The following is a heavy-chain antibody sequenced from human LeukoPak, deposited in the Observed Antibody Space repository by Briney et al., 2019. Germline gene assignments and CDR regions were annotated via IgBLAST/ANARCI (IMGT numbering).Heavy chain of an antibody. CDR1: GGSISSYY. CDR3: ARGPFVDTAMVKGWFDP. Sequence: SETLSLTCTVSGGSISSYYWSWIRQPAGKGLEWIGRIYTSGSTNYNPSLKSRVTMSVDTSKNQFSLKLSSVTAADTAVYYCARGPFVDTAMVKGWFDPWGQGTLVTVSS. V-gene: IGHV4-4*07. J-gene: IGHJ5*02. D-gene: IGHD5-18*01. CDR2: IYTSGST.